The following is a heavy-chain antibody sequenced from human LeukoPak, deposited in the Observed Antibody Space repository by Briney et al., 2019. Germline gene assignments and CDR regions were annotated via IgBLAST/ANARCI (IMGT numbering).Heavy chain of an antibody. Sequence: SETLSLTCTVSGGSISSGSYYWSWIRQPAGKGLEWIGRIYTSGGTNYNPSLKSRVTISVDTSKNQFSLKLSSVTAADTAVYYCARGSTVTTFDAFDIWGQGTMVTVSS. J-gene: IGHJ3*02. D-gene: IGHD4-17*01. V-gene: IGHV4-61*02. CDR3: ARGSTVTTFDAFDI. CDR1: GGSISSGSYY. CDR2: IYTSGGT.